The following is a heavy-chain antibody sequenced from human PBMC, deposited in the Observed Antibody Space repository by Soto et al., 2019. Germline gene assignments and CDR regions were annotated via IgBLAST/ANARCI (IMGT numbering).Heavy chain of an antibody. J-gene: IGHJ4*02. D-gene: IGHD5-12*01. CDR2: IIPVFGTT. CDR1: GGTFKNNG. Sequence: QVHLVQSGAEVEKAGSSVKVSCKAPGGTFKNNGISWVRQAPGQGLEWMGGIIPVFGTTNYAQKFQGRLTITADDFPSTVYMELSRLRYEDTAVYYCARENGVAVATILYYFDYWGPGNLVTVSS. CDR3: ARENGVAVATILYYFDY. V-gene: IGHV1-69*01.